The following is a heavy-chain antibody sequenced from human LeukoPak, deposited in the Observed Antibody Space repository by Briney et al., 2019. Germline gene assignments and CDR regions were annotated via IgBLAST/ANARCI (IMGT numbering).Heavy chain of an antibody. Sequence: ASVKVSCKASGGTFSSYAISWVRQAPGQGLEWMGWINPNSGGTNYAQKFQGRVTMTRDTSITTAYMEVSGLRSDDTAVYYCARADSSRFDYWGQGTLVTVSS. CDR1: GGTFSSYA. CDR2: INPNSGGT. V-gene: IGHV1-2*02. J-gene: IGHJ4*02. CDR3: ARADSSRFDY. D-gene: IGHD6-13*01.